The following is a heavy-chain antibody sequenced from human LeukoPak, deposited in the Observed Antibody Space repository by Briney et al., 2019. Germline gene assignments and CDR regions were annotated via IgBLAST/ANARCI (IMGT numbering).Heavy chain of an antibody. CDR2: ISSSGSTI. CDR1: GFTFSDYY. V-gene: IGHV3-11*01. Sequence: GGSLRLSYAASGFTFSDYYMSWIRQAPGKGLEWVSYISSSGSTIYYADSVKGRFTISRDNAKNSLYLQMNSLRAEDTAVYYCAREVVVVAATSGISDYWGQGTLVTVSS. J-gene: IGHJ4*02. CDR3: AREVVVVAATSGISDY. D-gene: IGHD2-15*01.